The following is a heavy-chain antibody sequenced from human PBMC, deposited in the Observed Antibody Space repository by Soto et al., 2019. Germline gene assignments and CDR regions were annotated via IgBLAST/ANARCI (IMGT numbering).Heavy chain of an antibody. Sequence: DVQLLESGGGLVQPGGSLRLSCAASGFTFSDYAMTWVRQAPGKGPEWVSSIVGVGTDRYYADSVKGRFTISRDNSKNTLFLQMRSLRSDDTAVYYCAKDAVPYTGKWDWVDPWGQGTLVTVSS. CDR1: GFTFSDYA. CDR3: AKDAVPYTGKWDWVDP. D-gene: IGHD3-16*01. J-gene: IGHJ5*02. CDR2: IVGVGTDR. V-gene: IGHV3-23*01.